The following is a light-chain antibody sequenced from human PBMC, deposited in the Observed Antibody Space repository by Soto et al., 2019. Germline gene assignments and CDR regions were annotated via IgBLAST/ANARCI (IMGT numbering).Light chain of an antibody. J-gene: IGKJ2*01. CDR1: QNINKK. CDR2: DSS. V-gene: IGKV1-39*01. CDR3: QQSFHTPYT. Sequence: DIQMTQSPSSLSASVGDSVTISCRASQNINKKLNWYQQKSGKAPSLLIYDSSTFQSGVPSRFSGSGSGTDFTLAITNLQPEDFASYYCQQSFHTPYTFGQGTKLEI.